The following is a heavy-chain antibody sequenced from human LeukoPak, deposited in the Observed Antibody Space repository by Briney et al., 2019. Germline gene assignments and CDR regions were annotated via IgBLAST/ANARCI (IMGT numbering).Heavy chain of an antibody. Sequence: ASVKVSCKTSGYTFSSYGISWVRQAPGQGLEWMGWINPYNGNTHYAQKVQGRVTMTPDTSTGTAYMELRNLRSDDTAVYYCARDRGYGNDGRGAFDIWGQGTMVTVSS. D-gene: IGHD5-18*01. CDR1: GYTFSSYG. J-gene: IGHJ3*02. CDR3: ARDRGYGNDGRGAFDI. V-gene: IGHV1-18*01. CDR2: INPYNGNT.